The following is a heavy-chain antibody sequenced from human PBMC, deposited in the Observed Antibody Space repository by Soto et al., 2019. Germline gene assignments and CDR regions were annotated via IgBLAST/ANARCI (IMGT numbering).Heavy chain of an antibody. CDR1: GGCMGRWY. CDR2: IYYSGST. J-gene: IGHJ4*02. V-gene: IGHV4-59*01. D-gene: IGHD3-22*01. CDR3: ATDRGGYDTSGDYCAGLDY. Sequence: SEAVSLTCRGAGGCMGRWYWRWVRQAAGKGLEWIGCIYYSGSTNYNPSLKSRVTISVDTYKNQCSLKLSSVTAADTSVYYCATDRGGYDTSGDYCAGLDYWAQGTPLPVCS.